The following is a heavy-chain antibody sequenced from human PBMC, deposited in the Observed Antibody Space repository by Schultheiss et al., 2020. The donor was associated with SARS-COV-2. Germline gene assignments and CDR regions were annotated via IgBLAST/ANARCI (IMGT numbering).Heavy chain of an antibody. CDR3: AKEGDIGDYFDY. CDR2: ISGSGGST. J-gene: IGHJ4*02. V-gene: IGHV3-23*01. Sequence: GESLKISCAASGIIFSSYAMNWVRQAPGKRLEWVAGISGSGGSTYYADSVKGRFTISRDNSKNALYLQMNSLRAEDTAVYYCAKEGDIGDYFDYWGQGTLVTVSS. CDR1: GIIFSSYA. D-gene: IGHD5-12*01.